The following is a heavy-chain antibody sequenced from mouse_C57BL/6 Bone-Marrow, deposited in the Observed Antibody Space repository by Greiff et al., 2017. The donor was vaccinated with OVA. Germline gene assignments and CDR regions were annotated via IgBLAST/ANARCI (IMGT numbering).Heavy chain of an antibody. D-gene: IGHD1-1*01. J-gene: IGHJ4*01. Sequence: QVQLQQSGAELVRPGASVKLSCKASGYTFTDYYINWVKQRPGQGLEWIARIYPGSGNTYYNEKFKGKATLTAEKSSSTAYMQLSSLTSEDSAVYFCARGGYYGYYWGQGTSVTVSS. CDR1: GYTFTDYY. CDR3: ARGGYYGYY. V-gene: IGHV1-76*01. CDR2: IYPGSGNT.